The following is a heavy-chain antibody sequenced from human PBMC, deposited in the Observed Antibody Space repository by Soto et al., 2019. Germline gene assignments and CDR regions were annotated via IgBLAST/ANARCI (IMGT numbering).Heavy chain of an antibody. CDR2: IIPIFGTA. CDR3: ARDRGIFGVVIKPHYYYYYGMDV. CDR1: GGTFSSYA. J-gene: IGHJ6*02. V-gene: IGHV1-69*13. D-gene: IGHD3-3*01. Sequence: SVKVSCKASGGTFSSYAISWVRQAPGQGLEWMGGIIPIFGTANYAQKFQGRVTITADESTSTAYMELSSLRSEDTAVYYCARDRGIFGVVIKPHYYYYYGMDVWGQGTTVTVSS.